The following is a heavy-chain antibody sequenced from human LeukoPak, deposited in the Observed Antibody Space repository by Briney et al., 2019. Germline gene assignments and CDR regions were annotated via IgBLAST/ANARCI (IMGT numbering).Heavy chain of an antibody. Sequence: ASVKVSCKASGGTFSSYPFTWVRQAPGQGLEWMGGIIPIFGTANYAQKFQGRVTITTDESTSTAYMELSSLRSEDTAVYYCARGRQLTYYYYYMDVWGKGTTVTVSS. CDR1: GGTFSSYP. CDR3: ARGRQLTYYYYYMDV. V-gene: IGHV1-69*05. J-gene: IGHJ6*03. D-gene: IGHD6-6*01. CDR2: IIPIFGTA.